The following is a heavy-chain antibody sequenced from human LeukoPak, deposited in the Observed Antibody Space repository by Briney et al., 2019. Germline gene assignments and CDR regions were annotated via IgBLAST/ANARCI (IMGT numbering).Heavy chain of an antibody. CDR2: IWSDATNQ. J-gene: IGHJ5*02. CDR3: AKDAQRGFDYSNSLDH. V-gene: IGHV3-33*06. Sequence: PGPSLTLSCAPSGFTLSDFGMHWGRQAPDKGVEWGAVIWSDATNQSYPDSLNGLFTISTNNFKRTVSLDMTSLRAEDTSVYYCAKDAQRGFDYSNSLDHWGQGSLVIVSS. CDR1: GFTLSDFG. D-gene: IGHD4-11*01.